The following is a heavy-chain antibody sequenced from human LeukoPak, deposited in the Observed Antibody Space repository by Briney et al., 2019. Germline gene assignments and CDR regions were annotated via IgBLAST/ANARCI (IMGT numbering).Heavy chain of an antibody. D-gene: IGHD1-14*01. CDR1: SGSISGHY. Sequence: SETLSLTCTVSSGSISGHYWSWIRQSPGRGLEWIGNIYTSGITKYNPSLNSRVTISIDTSKNRFSLKVTSMTAADTAIYYCARQAQDGTDNYSDPWGRGILVTISS. CDR3: ARQAQDGTDNYSDP. CDR2: IYTSGIT. V-gene: IGHV4-4*09. J-gene: IGHJ5*02.